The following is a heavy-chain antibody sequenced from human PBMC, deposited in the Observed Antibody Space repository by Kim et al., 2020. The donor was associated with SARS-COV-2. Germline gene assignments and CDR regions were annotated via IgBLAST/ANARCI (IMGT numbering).Heavy chain of an antibody. Sequence: SQTLSLTCTVSGYSISSGYYWGWVRQSQGKGREWSASIYQSGSTYYNPSLRSRVTISADTSRKQFSLKVRSVPAADTAMYYCTRGLQSDYYYYGLDVWG. CDR1: GYSISSGYY. V-gene: IGHV4-38-2*02. J-gene: IGHJ6*02. CDR2: IYQSGST. CDR3: TRGLQSDYYYYGLDV. D-gene: IGHD4-4*01.